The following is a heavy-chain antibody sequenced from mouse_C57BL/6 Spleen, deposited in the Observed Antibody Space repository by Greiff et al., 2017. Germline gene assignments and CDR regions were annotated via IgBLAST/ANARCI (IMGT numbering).Heavy chain of an antibody. J-gene: IGHJ1*03. CDR3: ARSGYYGSSYDWYFDV. Sequence: QVQLQQSGAELVKPGASVKISCKASGYAFSSYWMNWVQQRPGKGLEWIGQIYPGDGDTNYNGKFKGKATLTADKSSSTAYMQLSSLTSEDAAVYFCARSGYYGSSYDWYFDVWGTGTTVTVSS. CDR2: IYPGDGDT. V-gene: IGHV1-80*01. CDR1: GYAFSSYW. D-gene: IGHD1-1*01.